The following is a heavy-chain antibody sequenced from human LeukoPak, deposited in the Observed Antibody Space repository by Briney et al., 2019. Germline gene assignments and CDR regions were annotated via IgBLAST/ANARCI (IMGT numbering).Heavy chain of an antibody. CDR3: AKDRLQSRGWPDDAFDI. CDR2: ISGSGGST. D-gene: IGHD6-19*01. J-gene: IGHJ3*02. V-gene: IGHV3-23*01. CDR1: GFTFSSYA. Sequence: GGSLRLSCAASGFTFSSYAMSWVRQAPGKGLEWVSAISGSGGSTYYADSVKGRFTISRDNSKNTLYLQMNSLRAEDTAVYYCAKDRLQSRGWPDDAFDIWGQGTKVTGSS.